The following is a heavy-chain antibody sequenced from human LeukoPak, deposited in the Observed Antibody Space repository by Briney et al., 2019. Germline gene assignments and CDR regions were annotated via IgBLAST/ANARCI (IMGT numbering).Heavy chain of an antibody. CDR2: ITNGGGST. V-gene: IGHV3-23*01. D-gene: IGHD1-1*01. CDR1: GFTFGSYA. CDR3: ARDRMYNWILGYFDY. Sequence: GGSLRLSCAASGFTFGSYAMSWVRQAPGKGLEWVSAITNGGGSTYYADSVKGRFTISRDNAKNSLYLQMNSLRAEDTAVYYCARDRMYNWILGYFDYWGQGTLVTVSS. J-gene: IGHJ4*02.